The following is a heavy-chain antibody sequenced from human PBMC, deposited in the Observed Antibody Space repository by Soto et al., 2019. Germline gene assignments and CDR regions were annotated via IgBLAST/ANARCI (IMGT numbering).Heavy chain of an antibody. CDR2: ISSSSSTI. CDR1: GFTFSSYS. CDR3: ACGEDYAEGGY. Sequence: EVQLVESGGGLVQPGGSLRLSCAASGFTFSSYSMNWVRQAPGKGLEWVSYISSSSSTIYYADSVKGRFTISRHNAKNSLSLQMSSLIDEYMAAYYCACGEDYAEGGYWGQGTLVTVSS. D-gene: IGHD4-17*01. J-gene: IGHJ4*02. V-gene: IGHV3-48*02.